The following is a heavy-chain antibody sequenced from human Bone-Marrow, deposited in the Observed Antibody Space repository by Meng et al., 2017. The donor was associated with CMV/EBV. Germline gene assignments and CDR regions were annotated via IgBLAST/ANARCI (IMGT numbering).Heavy chain of an antibody. D-gene: IGHD2-2*01. CDR1: GGSISSTSYY. CDR3: ARDGRGYCTSTSCFSSGFGP. Sequence: SETLSLTCPVSGGSISSTSYYWGWIRQPPGKGLEWIGSIYYRGSTHYNPSLKSRVTISLDTSKNQFSLKLSSVTAADTAVYYCARDGRGYCTSTSCFSSGFGPWAQGTLVTVSS. CDR2: IYYRGST. V-gene: IGHV4-39*07. J-gene: IGHJ5*02.